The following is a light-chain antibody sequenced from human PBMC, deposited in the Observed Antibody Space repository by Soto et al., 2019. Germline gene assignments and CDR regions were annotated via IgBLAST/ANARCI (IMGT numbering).Light chain of an antibody. CDR3: QQYGGVPYT. CDR1: QSVGSN. CDR2: GAS. Sequence: EIVLTQSPDTLSVSPGERATLSCRASQSVGSNLAWYQQKPGQAPRLLIYGASSRATGIPDRFSGSGSGTDFTLTISRLEPEDFAIYYCQQYGGVPYTFGQGTKVDIK. V-gene: IGKV3-20*01. J-gene: IGKJ2*01.